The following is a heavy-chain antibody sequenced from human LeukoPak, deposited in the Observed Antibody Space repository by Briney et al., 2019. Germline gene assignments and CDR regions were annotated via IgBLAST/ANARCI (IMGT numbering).Heavy chain of an antibody. V-gene: IGHV1-8*02. CDR1: GYTFTSYD. D-gene: IGHD6-19*01. CDR2: MNPNSGNT. CDR3: AAKSQVRSGWYPYYYYYMDV. J-gene: IGHJ6*03. Sequence: ASVKVSCKASGYTFTSYDINWVRQATGQGLEWMGWMNPNSGNTGYAQKFQGRVTMTRDTSISTAYMELSRLRSEDTAVYYCAAKSQVRSGWYPYYYYYMDVWGKGTTVTISS.